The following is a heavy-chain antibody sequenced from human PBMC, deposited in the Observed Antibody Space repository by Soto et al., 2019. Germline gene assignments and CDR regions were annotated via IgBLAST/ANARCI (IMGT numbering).Heavy chain of an antibody. Sequence: GGSLRLSCAASGFTFDDYAMHWVRQAPGKGLEWVSGISWNSGSIGYADSVKGRFTISRDNAKNSLYLQMNSLRAEDTALYYCAKDKYYGTTTGIDYWGQGTLVTVSS. V-gene: IGHV3-9*01. J-gene: IGHJ4*02. CDR1: GFTFDDYA. D-gene: IGHD3-3*01. CDR2: ISWNSGSI. CDR3: AKDKYYGTTTGIDY.